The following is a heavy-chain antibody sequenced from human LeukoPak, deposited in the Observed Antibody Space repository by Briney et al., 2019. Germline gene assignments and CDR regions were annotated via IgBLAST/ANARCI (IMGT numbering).Heavy chain of an antibody. V-gene: IGHV4-39*01. CDR3: ARRIAAAGTEDNWFDP. CDR2: IYYSGST. CDR1: GGSISSSGYY. D-gene: IGHD6-13*01. Sequence: PSETLSLTCTVSGGSISSSGYYWGWIRQPPGKGLEWIGTIYYSGSTQYNPSLKSRVTISVDTSKNQFSLKLSSVTAADTAVYYCARRIAAAGTEDNWFDPWGQGTLVTVSS. J-gene: IGHJ5*02.